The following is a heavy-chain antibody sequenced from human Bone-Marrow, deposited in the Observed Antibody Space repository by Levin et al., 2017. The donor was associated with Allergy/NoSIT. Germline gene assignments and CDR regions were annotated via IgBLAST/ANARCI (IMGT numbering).Heavy chain of an antibody. J-gene: IGHJ4*02. D-gene: IGHD6-13*01. CDR1: GGSINSYY. CDR2: IYYSGST. Sequence: SQTLSLTCTVSGGSINSYYWGWIRQPPGKGLEWIGSIYYSGSTYYNPSLKSRVTISVDTSKNQFSLKLSSVTAADTAVYYCTRCIAAAGPVGGFDYWGQGTLVTVSS. V-gene: IGHV4-39*01. CDR3: TRCIAAAGPVGGFDY.